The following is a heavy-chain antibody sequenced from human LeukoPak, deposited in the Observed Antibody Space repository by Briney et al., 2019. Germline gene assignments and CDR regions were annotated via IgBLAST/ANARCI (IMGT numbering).Heavy chain of an antibody. CDR3: AREVDFWSGSWGFVPFDY. V-gene: IGHV1-69*04. Sequence: SVKVSCKASGGTFSSYAISWVRQAPGQGLEWMGRIIPILGIANYAQKFQGRVTITADKSTSTAYMELSSLRSEDTAVYYCAREVDFWSGSWGFVPFDYWGQGTLVTVSS. D-gene: IGHD3-3*01. CDR1: GGTFSSYA. J-gene: IGHJ4*02. CDR2: IIPILGIA.